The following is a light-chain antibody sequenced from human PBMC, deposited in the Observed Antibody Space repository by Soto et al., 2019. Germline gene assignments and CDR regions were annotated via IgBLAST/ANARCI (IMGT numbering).Light chain of an antibody. V-gene: IGLV2-23*01. CDR3: GAHAGSNTWV. CDR2: EGS. CDR1: SSDVVFYNL. J-gene: IGLJ3*02. Sequence: QLVLTQPASVSGSPGQSITISCTGTSSDVVFYNLVSWYQQHPGKAPKLMIYEGSKRPSGVSTRFSGSKSGNTASLTISGLQAEDEADYYCGAHAGSNTWVFGGGTKVTVL.